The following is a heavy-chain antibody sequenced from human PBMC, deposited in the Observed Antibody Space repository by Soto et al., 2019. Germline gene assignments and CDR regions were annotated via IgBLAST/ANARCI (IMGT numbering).Heavy chain of an antibody. CDR2: IKEDGSEK. CDR3: ASYRTLGC. D-gene: IGHD1-26*01. CDR1: RFTLSTFW. V-gene: IGHV3-7*03. J-gene: IGHJ4*02. Sequence: EVQLVESGGGLVQPGGSLRLSCEASRFTLSTFWMSWVRQAPGKGLEWVASIKEDGSEKIYVDSVKGRFSISRDSAKNSLHLQMNNLRAEDAAIYYCASYRTLGCWGQGTPVTVSS.